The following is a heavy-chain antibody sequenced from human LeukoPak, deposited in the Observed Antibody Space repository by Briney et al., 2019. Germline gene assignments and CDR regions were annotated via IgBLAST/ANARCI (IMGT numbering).Heavy chain of an antibody. CDR3: ARDRGTWNDDGFDY. CDR1: GGSISSSGYY. J-gene: IGHJ4*02. Sequence: SETLSLTCTVSGGSISSSGYYWGWIRQPPGKGLAWIGSIYYSGSTYYNPSLKSRVTISVDTSKNQFSLKLSSVTAADTAVYYCARDRGTWNDDGFDYWGQGTLVTVSS. CDR2: IYYSGST. V-gene: IGHV4-39*07. D-gene: IGHD1-1*01.